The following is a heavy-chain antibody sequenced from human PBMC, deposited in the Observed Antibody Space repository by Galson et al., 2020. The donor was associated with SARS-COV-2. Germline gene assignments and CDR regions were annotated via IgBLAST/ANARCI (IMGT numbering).Heavy chain of an antibody. D-gene: IGHD4-4*01. CDR2: INPSGGGT. CDR1: GYTFTSYY. V-gene: IGHV1-46*01. Sequence: PGESLKISCKASGYTFTSYYIHWVRQAPGQAPEWMGNINPSGGGTTYAQKFQGRVTMTRDTSTNTVYMELSSLRSEDTAVYSCARDSQGGNDYNYLLFWGQGALVTCSS. J-gene: IGHJ4*02. CDR3: ARDSQGGNDYNYLLF.